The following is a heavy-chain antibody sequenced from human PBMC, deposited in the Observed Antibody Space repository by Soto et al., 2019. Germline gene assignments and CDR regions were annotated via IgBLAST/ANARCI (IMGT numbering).Heavy chain of an antibody. V-gene: IGHV3-30*03. CDR2: ISYDSTKT. CDR1: GFTFNSYG. CDR3: ARTRSAWSDFHYYSLDV. J-gene: IGHJ6*02. Sequence: QVQLVESGGGVVQPGRSLRLSCAASGFTFNSYGMHWVRQGPGNVLEWVASISYDSTKTYYADSVKGRFTISRDNSNNALYGQMNSLTGEDTAVDYCARTRSAWSDFHYYSLDVGGQGTTVTVSS. D-gene: IGHD1-26*01.